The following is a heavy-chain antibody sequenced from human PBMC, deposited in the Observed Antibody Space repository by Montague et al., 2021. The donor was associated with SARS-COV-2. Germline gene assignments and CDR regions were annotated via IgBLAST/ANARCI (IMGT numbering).Heavy chain of an antibody. CDR1: GFSPSTSGMC. Sequence: PALVKPTQTLTLTCTFSGFSPSTSGMCVSWIRQPPGKALEWLALIDWDDDKYYSTSLKTRLTISKDTSKHQVVLTMTNMDPVDTATYYCARIRVVRGVIWGCGMDVWGQGTTVTVSS. J-gene: IGHJ6*02. D-gene: IGHD3-10*01. V-gene: IGHV2-70*01. CDR3: ARIRVVRGVIWGCGMDV. CDR2: IDWDDDK.